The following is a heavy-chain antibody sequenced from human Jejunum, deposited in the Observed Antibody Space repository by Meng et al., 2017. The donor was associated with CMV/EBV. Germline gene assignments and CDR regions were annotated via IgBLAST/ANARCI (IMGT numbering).Heavy chain of an antibody. CDR2: VCGIGNDT. D-gene: IGHD1-1*01. CDR1: FRAYA. CDR3: ALTYTTGTYFYYSGLDV. V-gene: IGHV3-23*01. J-gene: IGHJ6*02. Sequence: FRAYAITWVRQAPGKRLEWVSAVCGIGNDTYSADSVEGRFTISRDNFKDTVFLQMGSLRAEDTAIYYCALTYTTGTYFYYSGLDVWGQGTTVTVSS.